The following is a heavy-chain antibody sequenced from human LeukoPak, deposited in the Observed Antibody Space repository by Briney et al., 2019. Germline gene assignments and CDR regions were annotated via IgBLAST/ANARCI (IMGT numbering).Heavy chain of an antibody. CDR2: IHPRGGST. J-gene: IGHJ4*02. CDR1: GYTFINNY. D-gene: IGHD6-13*01. V-gene: IGHV1-46*01. CDR3: ARGAAAAGLDY. Sequence: VASVKVSCKASGYTFINNYMRWVRQAPGQGLEWMGVIHPRGGSTNYAQRFQGGVPMPTDTSTSTVYMELSSLTSEDPAVYYCARGAAAAGLDYWGQGTLVTVSS.